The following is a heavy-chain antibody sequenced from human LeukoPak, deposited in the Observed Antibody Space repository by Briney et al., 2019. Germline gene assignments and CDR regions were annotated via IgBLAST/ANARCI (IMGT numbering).Heavy chain of an antibody. V-gene: IGHV3-9*01. J-gene: IGHJ4*02. D-gene: IGHD3-22*01. Sequence: GRSLRLSCAASGFTFDDYAMHWVRQAPGKGLEWVSGISWNSGSIGYADSVKGRFTISRDNAKNSLYLQMNSLRAEDTALYYCAGSRDYYDSSGYYLHWGQGTLVTVSS. CDR3: AGSRDYYDSSGYYLH. CDR2: ISWNSGSI. CDR1: GFTFDDYA.